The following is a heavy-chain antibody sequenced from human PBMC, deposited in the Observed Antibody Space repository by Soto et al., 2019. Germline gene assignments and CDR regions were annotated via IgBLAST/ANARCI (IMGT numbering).Heavy chain of an antibody. CDR1: GFTFDDYA. CDR2: ISWSSGGI. Sequence: GGSLRLSCAASGFTFDDYAMHWVRQGPGKGLEWVSGISWSSGGIGYADSVKGRFTISRGNAKNSLYLQMDRLRPEDTAFYYCAKSPHDILIGSAFDYWGQGTLVTVSS. J-gene: IGHJ4*02. D-gene: IGHD3-9*01. V-gene: IGHV3-9*01. CDR3: AKSPHDILIGSAFDY.